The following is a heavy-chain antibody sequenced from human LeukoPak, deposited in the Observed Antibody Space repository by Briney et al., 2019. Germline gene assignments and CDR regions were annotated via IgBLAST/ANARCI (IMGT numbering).Heavy chain of an antibody. D-gene: IGHD3-22*01. CDR3: AKSLGVRDYYYDSSGYYYFDY. Sequence: GGSLRLSCAASGFTFSSYAMSWVRQAPGKGLEWVSAISGSGGSTYYADSVKGRFTISRDSSKNTLYLQMNSLRAEDTAVYYCAKSLGVRDYYYDSSGYYYFDYWGQGTLVTVSS. J-gene: IGHJ4*02. V-gene: IGHV3-23*01. CDR1: GFTFSSYA. CDR2: ISGSGGST.